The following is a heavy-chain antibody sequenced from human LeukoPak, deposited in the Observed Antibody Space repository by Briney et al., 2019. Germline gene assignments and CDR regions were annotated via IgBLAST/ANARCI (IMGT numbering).Heavy chain of an antibody. CDR1: GGTFSSYA. CDR2: IIPIFGTA. CDR3: ARGSYYDSSGYYDYFDY. Sequence: SVKVSCKASGGTFSSYAISWVRQAPGQGLEWMGRIIPIFGTANYAQKFQGRVTITTDESTSTAYMELSSLRSEDTAVYYCARGSYYDSSGYYDYFDYWGQGTLFTVSS. D-gene: IGHD3-22*01. J-gene: IGHJ4*02. V-gene: IGHV1-69*05.